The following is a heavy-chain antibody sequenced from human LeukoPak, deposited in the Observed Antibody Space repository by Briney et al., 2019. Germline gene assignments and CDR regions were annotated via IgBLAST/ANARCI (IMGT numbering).Heavy chain of an antibody. D-gene: IGHD2-15*01. Sequence: SQTLSLTCTVSGGSISSGGYYWSWIRQHPGKGLEWIGYIYYSGRTYYNPSLKSRVSISADTSKNLFSLKLSSVTAADTAVYYCARVLVVVDATRWFDPWGQGTLVTVSS. J-gene: IGHJ5*02. CDR3: ARVLVVVDATRWFDP. CDR1: GGSISSGGYY. V-gene: IGHV4-31*03. CDR2: IYYSGRT.